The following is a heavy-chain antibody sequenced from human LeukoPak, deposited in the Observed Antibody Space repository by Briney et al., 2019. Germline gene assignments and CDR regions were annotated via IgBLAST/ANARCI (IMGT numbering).Heavy chain of an antibody. J-gene: IGHJ5*02. CDR1: GGSISSGDYY. Sequence: SETLSLTCTVSGGSISSGDYYWSWIRQPPGKGLEWIGYIYYSGSTYYNPSLKSRVTISVDTSKNQFSLKLSSVTAADTAVYYCARDYGDFHNWFDPWGQGTLVTVSS. CDR2: IYYSGST. V-gene: IGHV4-30-4*01. CDR3: ARDYGDFHNWFDP. D-gene: IGHD4-17*01.